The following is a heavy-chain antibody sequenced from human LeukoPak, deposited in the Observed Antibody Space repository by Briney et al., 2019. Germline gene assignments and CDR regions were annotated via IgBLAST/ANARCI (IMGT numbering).Heavy chain of an antibody. CDR1: GFTFSSYW. CDR2: ISTDGSTT. Sequence: GGSLRLSCAASGFTFSSYWMHWVRQAPGKGLVWVSRISTDGSTTTYADSVKGRFTISRDNAKNTAYLQMNSLRAEDTAVYYCARRCSSTSCYRINWFDPWGQGTLVTVSS. J-gene: IGHJ5*02. V-gene: IGHV3-74*01. D-gene: IGHD2-2*02. CDR3: ARRCSSTSCYRINWFDP.